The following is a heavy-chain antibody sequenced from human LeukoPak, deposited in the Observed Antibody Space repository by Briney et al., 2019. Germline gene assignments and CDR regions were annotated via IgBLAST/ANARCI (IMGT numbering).Heavy chain of an antibody. CDR1: GGSISSGSYY. CDR3: ARGDYYDSSGYPAFDI. Sequence: SETLSLTCTVSGGSISSGSYYWSWIRQPAGKGLEWIGRIYTSGSTNYNPSLKSRVTISVDTSKNQFSLKLSSVTAADTAVYYCARGDYYDSSGYPAFDIWGQGTMVTVSS. D-gene: IGHD3-22*01. V-gene: IGHV4-61*02. J-gene: IGHJ3*02. CDR2: IYTSGST.